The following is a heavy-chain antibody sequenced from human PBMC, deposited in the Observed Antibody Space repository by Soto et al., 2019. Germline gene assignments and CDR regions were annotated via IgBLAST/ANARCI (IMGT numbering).Heavy chain of an antibody. J-gene: IGHJ5*02. CDR1: GFTFINAG. V-gene: IGHV3-15*01. D-gene: IGHD2-2*01. Sequence: GGSLRVPWAASGFTFINAGMSWVRQAPGKGLEWVGRIKSKTDGGTTDYAAPVKGRFTISRDDSKNTLYLQMNSLETEDTAVYYCTTDQYCSSTSCYSWFDPWGQGTLVTVSS. CDR2: IKSKTDGGTT. CDR3: TTDQYCSSTSCYSWFDP.